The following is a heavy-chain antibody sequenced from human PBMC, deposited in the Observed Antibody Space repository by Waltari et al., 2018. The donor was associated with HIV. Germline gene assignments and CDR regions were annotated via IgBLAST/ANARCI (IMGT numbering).Heavy chain of an antibody. D-gene: IGHD1-26*01. V-gene: IGHV4-61*02. CDR1: GGSISSSSYY. CDR2: IYTSGST. J-gene: IGHJ4*02. CDR3: AREIVGATSRHDY. Sequence: QLQLQESGPGLVKPSETLSLTCPVSGGSISSSSYYWSWLRQPAGKGLEWIGRIYTSGSTNYNPSLKSRVTRSVDTSKNQFSLKRGSVTAADTAVYYCAREIVGATSRHDYWGQGTLVTVSS.